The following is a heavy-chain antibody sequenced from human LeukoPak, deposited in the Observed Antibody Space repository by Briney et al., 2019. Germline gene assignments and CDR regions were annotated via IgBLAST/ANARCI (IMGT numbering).Heavy chain of an antibody. Sequence: GGSLRLSCAASGFTSNNYAMNWVRQAPGKGLEWVSGISGFGGSTYYAPSVKGRLTISRDNFGNMLYLHLDSLRVEDTAIYYCARRSGSSWSSFDYWGQGALVTVSS. D-gene: IGHD6-13*01. CDR3: ARRSGSSWSSFDY. V-gene: IGHV3-23*01. CDR1: GFTSNNYA. J-gene: IGHJ4*02. CDR2: ISGFGGST.